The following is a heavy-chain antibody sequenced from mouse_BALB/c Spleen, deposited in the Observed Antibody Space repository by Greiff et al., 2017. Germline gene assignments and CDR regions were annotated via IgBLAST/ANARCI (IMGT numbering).Heavy chain of an antibody. CDR3: ARPYYRYDGYYYAMDY. J-gene: IGHJ4*01. D-gene: IGHD2-14*01. V-gene: IGHV2-9*02. CDR2: IWAGGST. Sequence: VQLQESGPGLVAPSQSLSITCTVSGFSLTSYGVHWVRQPPGKGLEWLGVIWAGGSTNYNSALMSRLSISKDNSKSQVFLKMNSLQTDDTAMYYCARPYYRYDGYYYAMDYWGQGTSVTVSS. CDR1: GFSLTSYG.